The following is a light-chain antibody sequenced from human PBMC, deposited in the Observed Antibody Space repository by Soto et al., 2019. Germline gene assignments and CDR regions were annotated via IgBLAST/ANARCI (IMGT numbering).Light chain of an antibody. J-gene: IGKJ5*01. Sequence: EIVLTQSPVTLSLSPGERVTLSCRASQGVSSYLAWYQQKPGLAPRLLIYDASNTATGIPARFSGSGSGTDFTLTISSLEPEDFAVYYCQQRSSWPPITFGQGTRLEIK. V-gene: IGKV3-11*01. CDR2: DAS. CDR1: QGVSSY. CDR3: QQRSSWPPIT.